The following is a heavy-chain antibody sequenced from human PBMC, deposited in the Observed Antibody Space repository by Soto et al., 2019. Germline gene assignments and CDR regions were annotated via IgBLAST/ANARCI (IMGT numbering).Heavy chain of an antibody. CDR3: ARVASDYINSADH. CDR1: GFIFNAYA. V-gene: IGHV3-23*01. D-gene: IGHD4-4*01. CDR2: IGGSGGNT. Sequence: EVQLLESGGGLVQPGGSLRLSCAASGFIFNAYAITWVRQAPGKGLEWVSAIGGSGGNTYYAASVKGRFTISRDNSKDTVDLEMNRLRVDDTAVYFCARVASDYINSADHWGQGILVTVSS. J-gene: IGHJ4*02.